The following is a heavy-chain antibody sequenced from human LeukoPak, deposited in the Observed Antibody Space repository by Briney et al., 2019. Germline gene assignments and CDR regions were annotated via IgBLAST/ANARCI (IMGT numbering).Heavy chain of an antibody. D-gene: IGHD1-26*01. CDR2: IYYSGST. J-gene: IGHJ4*02. Sequence: SETLPLTCTVSGGSISSGDYYWSWIRQPPGKGLEWIGYIYYSGSTYYNPSLKSRVTISVDTSKNQFSLKLSSVTAADTAVYYCARDRSGSYLDYWGQGTLVTVSS. CDR1: GGSISSGDYY. CDR3: ARDRSGSYLDY. V-gene: IGHV4-30-4*08.